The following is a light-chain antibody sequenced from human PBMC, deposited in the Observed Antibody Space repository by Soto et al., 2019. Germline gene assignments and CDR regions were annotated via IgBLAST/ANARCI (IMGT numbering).Light chain of an antibody. CDR2: EVS. V-gene: IGLV2-14*01. CDR3: SSYAGTKTLV. Sequence: QSALTQPASVSGSPGQSITISCTGTSSDVGRYNYVSWYQHHPGKAPKLMIYEVSNRPSGVSNRFSGSKSGNTASLTISGLQAEDEAGYYCSSYAGTKTLVFGGGTKLTVL. CDR1: SSDVGRYNY. J-gene: IGLJ2*01.